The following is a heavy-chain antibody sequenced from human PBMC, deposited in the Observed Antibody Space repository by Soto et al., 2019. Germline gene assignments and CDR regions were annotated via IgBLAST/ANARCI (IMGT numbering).Heavy chain of an antibody. J-gene: IGHJ6*03. V-gene: IGHV1-2*04. CDR3: ARDKPYRIAARRGGYYYYYMDV. Sequence: ASVKVSCKASGYTFPGYYMHWVRQAPGQGLEWMGWINPNSGGTNYAQKFQGWVTMTRGRSISTAYMDLSRLRSDDTAVYYGARDKPYRIAARRGGYYYYYMDVWGKGTTVTVSS. D-gene: IGHD6-6*01. CDR2: INPNSGGT. CDR1: GYTFPGYY.